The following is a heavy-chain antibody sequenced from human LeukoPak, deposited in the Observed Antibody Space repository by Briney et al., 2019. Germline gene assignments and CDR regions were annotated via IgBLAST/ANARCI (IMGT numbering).Heavy chain of an antibody. Sequence: ASVKVSCKASGGTFSSYAISWVRQAPGQGLEWMGRIIPILGIANYAQKFQGRVTITADKSTSKVYMGLSSLRSEDTAVYYCARAGAANYGSGSYRSYGMDVWGQGTTVTVSS. V-gene: IGHV1-69*04. J-gene: IGHJ6*02. CDR2: IIPILGIA. CDR1: GGTFSSYA. D-gene: IGHD3-10*01. CDR3: ARAGAANYGSGSYRSYGMDV.